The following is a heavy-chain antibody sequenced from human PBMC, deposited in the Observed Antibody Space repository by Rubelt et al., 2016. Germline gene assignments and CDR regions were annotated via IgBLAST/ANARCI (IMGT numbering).Heavy chain of an antibody. J-gene: IGHJ4*02. CDR3: ARAAILIDY. CDR1: GFTFSSYW. Sequence: EVQLVESGGGLVQPGGSLRLSCAASGFTFSSYWMSWVRQAPGKGLEWVANIMQGGSEKYYVDAVEGRFTISRDNAKNSLYLQMNSLRAEDTAVYYCARAAILIDYWGQGTLVTVSS. V-gene: IGHV3-7*03. CDR2: IMQGGSEK. D-gene: IGHD2-2*01.